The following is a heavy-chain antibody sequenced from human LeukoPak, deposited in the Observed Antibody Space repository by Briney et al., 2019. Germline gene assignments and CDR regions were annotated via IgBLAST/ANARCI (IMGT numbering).Heavy chain of an antibody. CDR2: INPNSGGT. CDR1: GYTSTGYY. J-gene: IGHJ6*03. CDR3: ARGPSITMVRGGQWYYYMDV. D-gene: IGHD3-10*01. Sequence: ASVKVSCKASGYTSTGYYMHWVRQAPGQGLEWMGWINPNSGGTNYAQKFQGRVTMTRDTSTSTVYMELSSLRSEDTAVYYCARGPSITMVRGGQWYYYMDVWGKGTTVTISS. V-gene: IGHV1-2*02.